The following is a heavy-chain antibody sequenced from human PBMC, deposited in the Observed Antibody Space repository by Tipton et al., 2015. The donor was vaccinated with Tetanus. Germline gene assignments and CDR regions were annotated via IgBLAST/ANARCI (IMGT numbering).Heavy chain of an antibody. CDR2: IREDGGET. D-gene: IGHD6-19*01. CDR1: GFIFSNYW. J-gene: IGHJ6*03. CDR3: ARDRGEQWTNFYYMDV. V-gene: IGHV3-7*03. Sequence: SLRLSCSASGFIFSNYWMSWVRQAPGKGLEWVANIREDGGETKYVDSVKGRFTISRDNAKNSFYLQMNSLRVEDTAVYYCARDRGEQWTNFYYMDVWGKGSMVTVSS.